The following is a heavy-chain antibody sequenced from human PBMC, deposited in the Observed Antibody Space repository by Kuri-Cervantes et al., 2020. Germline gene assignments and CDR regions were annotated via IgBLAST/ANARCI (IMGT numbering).Heavy chain of an antibody. D-gene: IGHD6-13*01. J-gene: IGHJ4*02. Sequence: GESLKISCAASGFTFSSYSMNWVRQAPGKGLEWVAVISYDGSNKYYADSVKGRFTISRDNSKNTLYLQMNSLRAEDTAVYYCAKAMSSSWHRGPCGYWGQGTLVTVSS. CDR1: GFTFSSYS. V-gene: IGHV3-30*18. CDR3: AKAMSSSWHRGPCGY. CDR2: ISYDGSNK.